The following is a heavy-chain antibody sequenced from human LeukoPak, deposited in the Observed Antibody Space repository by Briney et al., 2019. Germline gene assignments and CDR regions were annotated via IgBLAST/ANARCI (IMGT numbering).Heavy chain of an antibody. CDR2: IKQDGSEK. CDR3: ARAPIMITFGGVIEYYFDY. J-gene: IGHJ4*02. Sequence: GGSLRLSCAASGFTFSSYWMSWVRQAPGKGLEWVANIKQDGSEKYYVDSVKGRFTISRDNAKNSLYLQMNSLRAEDTAVYYCARAPIMITFGGVIEYYFDYWGQGTLVTVSS. CDR1: GFTFSSYW. D-gene: IGHD3-16*02. V-gene: IGHV3-7*01.